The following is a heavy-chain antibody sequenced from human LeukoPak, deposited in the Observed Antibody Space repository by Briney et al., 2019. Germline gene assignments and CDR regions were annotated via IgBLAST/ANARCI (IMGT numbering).Heavy chain of an antibody. CDR2: INTNTGNP. CDR3: AREGGLRWLQSRYYYDY. J-gene: IGHJ4*02. CDR1: GYTFTSYA. D-gene: IGHD5-24*01. V-gene: IGHV7-4-1*02. Sequence: ASVTVSCKASGYTFTSYAMNWVRQAPGQGLEWMGWINTNTGNPTYAQGFTGRFVFSLDTSVSTAYLQISSLKAEDTAVYYCAREGGLRWLQSRYYYDYWGQGTLVTVSS.